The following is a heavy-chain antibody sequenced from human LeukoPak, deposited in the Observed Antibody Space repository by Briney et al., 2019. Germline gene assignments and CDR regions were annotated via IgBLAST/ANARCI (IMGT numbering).Heavy chain of an antibody. CDR2: IGSGGST. V-gene: IGHV3-66*01. D-gene: IGHD1-1*01. CDR3: ARDWNGDYAFEN. J-gene: IGHJ4*02. Sequence: GGSLRLSCEVSGITVSNNYMNWVRQAPGKGLEWVSVIGSGGSTYYADSVKGRFTASGDISRNTVFLQMTGLRAEDTAIYYCARDWNGDYAFENWGQGTLVIVSS. CDR1: GITVSNNY.